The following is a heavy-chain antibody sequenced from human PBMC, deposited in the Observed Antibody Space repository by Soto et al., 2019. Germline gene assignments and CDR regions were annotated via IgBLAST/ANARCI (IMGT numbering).Heavy chain of an antibody. J-gene: IGHJ4*02. V-gene: IGHV2-5*02. CDR3: AHSRALLWCGDWDY. D-gene: IGHD3-10*01. Sequence: QITLKESGPTLVKPTQTLTLTCTFSGFSLSTSGVGVGWIRQPPGKALEWLALIYWDDDKRYSPSLKSRLTITQDTSKNQVVLTMTHMDPVDPATYYCAHSRALLWCGDWDYWGQGTLVTVSS. CDR2: IYWDDDK. CDR1: GFSLSTSGVG.